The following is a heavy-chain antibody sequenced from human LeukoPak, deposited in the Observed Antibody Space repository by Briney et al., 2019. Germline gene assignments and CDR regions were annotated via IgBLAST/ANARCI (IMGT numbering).Heavy chain of an antibody. D-gene: IGHD2-15*01. V-gene: IGHV3-23*01. CDR1: GFTFSSYA. CDR2: ISGSGGST. CDR3: AKEDVVVAATNYYYGMDV. Sequence: GGSLRLSCAASGFTFSSYAMSWVRQAPGKGLEWVSAISGSGGSTYYADSVKGRFTISRDNSKNTLYLQMNSLRAEDTAVYYCAKEDVVVAATNYYYGMDVWGQGTTVTVSS. J-gene: IGHJ6*02.